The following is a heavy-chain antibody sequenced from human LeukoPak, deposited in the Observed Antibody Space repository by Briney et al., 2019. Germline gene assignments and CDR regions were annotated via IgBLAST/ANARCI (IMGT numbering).Heavy chain of an antibody. D-gene: IGHD2-15*01. CDR2: YYYSGRS. V-gene: IGHV4-39*01. CDR1: GVSISSNRYY. Sequence: SETLSLTCTVSGVSISSNRYYWGWHGPPQGKGLEWIVSYYYSGRSYYNPSLKSRVTISVDTSKNQFSLKLSTVTAADTAVYYCARHSRICLGGSCYTYSWFDLWGQGTLVTVSS. J-gene: IGHJ5*02. CDR3: ARHSRICLGGSCYTYSWFDL.